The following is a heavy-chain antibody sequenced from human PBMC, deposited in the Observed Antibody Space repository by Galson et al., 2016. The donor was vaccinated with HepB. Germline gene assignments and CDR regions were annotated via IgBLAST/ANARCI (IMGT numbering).Heavy chain of an antibody. Sequence: SLRLSCAASGFTFPAYTMHWVRQPPGKTLEWVSLITSDAASIYYADSVRGRFTITRDNSENSLFLQMRSLRIDDTAIYYCVKDRELHYTDYDFDSWGQGTLVTVSS. CDR2: ITSDAASI. D-gene: IGHD4-17*01. CDR3: VKDRELHYTDYDFDS. J-gene: IGHJ4*02. V-gene: IGHV3-43*01. CDR1: GFTFPAYT.